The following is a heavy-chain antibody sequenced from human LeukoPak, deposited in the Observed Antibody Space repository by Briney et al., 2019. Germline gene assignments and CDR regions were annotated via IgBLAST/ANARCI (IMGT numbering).Heavy chain of an antibody. CDR3: VRTPPNWGFDY. CDR2: ISPNSGDT. V-gene: IGHV1-8*01. D-gene: IGHD7-27*01. J-gene: IGHJ4*02. Sequence: ASVKVSCKASGYTFTTHDINWVRQATGQGLEWLGWISPNSGDTGYAQKFQGRVTMTSDSSISTAYMELSSLRSEDTAIYYCVRTPPNWGFDYWGQGTLVTVSS. CDR1: GYTFTTHD.